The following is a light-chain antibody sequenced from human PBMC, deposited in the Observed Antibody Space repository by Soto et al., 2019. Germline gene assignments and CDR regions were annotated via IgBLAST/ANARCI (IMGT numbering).Light chain of an antibody. CDR3: SSYASANTPPDV. V-gene: IGLV2-14*01. Sequence: QSALTQPASVSGSLGQSITISCTGTSSDVGGYNYVSWYQQHPGKAPKLMIYEVSNRPSGVSNRFSGSKSGNTASLTISGLQAEDEADYYCSSYASANTPPDVFATGTKLTVL. CDR1: SSDVGGYNY. J-gene: IGLJ1*01. CDR2: EVS.